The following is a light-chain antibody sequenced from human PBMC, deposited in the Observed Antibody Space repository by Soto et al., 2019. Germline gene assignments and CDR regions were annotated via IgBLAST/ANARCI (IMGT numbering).Light chain of an antibody. Sequence: LTQPPSASGSPGQSVTISCTGTSSDVGGYNYVSWYQQHPGKAPKLMIYEVSKRPSGVPDRFSGSKSGNTASLTVSGLQVEDEADYYGSSYAGSSYVFGTGPKSPS. CDR3: SSYAGSSYV. J-gene: IGLJ1*01. CDR2: EVS. V-gene: IGLV2-8*01. CDR1: SSDVGGYNY.